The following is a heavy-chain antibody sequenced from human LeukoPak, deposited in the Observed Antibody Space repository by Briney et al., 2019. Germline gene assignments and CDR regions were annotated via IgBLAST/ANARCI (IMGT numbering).Heavy chain of an antibody. CDR1: GYTFTCYY. CDR3: ARGPHSSGWYRYYFDY. Sequence: ASVKVSFKASGYTFTCYYIHWVRQAPGQGLEWMGLINPDSGGTSSAQKFQGRVTMTRDTSISTAYMELSRLRSDDTAVYYCARGPHSSGWYRYYFDYWGQGTLVTVSS. J-gene: IGHJ4*02. V-gene: IGHV1-2*02. CDR2: INPDSGGT. D-gene: IGHD6-19*01.